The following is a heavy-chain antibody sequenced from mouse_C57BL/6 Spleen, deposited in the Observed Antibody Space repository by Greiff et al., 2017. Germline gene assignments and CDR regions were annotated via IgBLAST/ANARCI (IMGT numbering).Heavy chain of an antibody. V-gene: IGHV6-3*01. Sequence: EVQVEESGGGLVQPGGSMKISCVASGFTFSNYWMNWVRQSPEKGLEWVAQIRLTSDNYATNYEESVKGRFTISKEDTKRMVYLQMNNLRAEDTEIDDSRANRGRLDDWGQGTTLTVSS. CDR2: IRLTSDNYAT. CDR3: RANRGRLDD. D-gene: IGHD4-1*01. CDR1: GFTFSNYW. J-gene: IGHJ2*01.